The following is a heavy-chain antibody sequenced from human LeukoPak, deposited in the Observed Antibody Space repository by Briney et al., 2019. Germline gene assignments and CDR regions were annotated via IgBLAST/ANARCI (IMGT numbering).Heavy chain of an antibody. CDR2: INSDGSST. J-gene: IGHJ4*02. CDR3: ARDWSGTIFGVVNDY. V-gene: IGHV3-74*01. CDR1: GFTFSSYW. D-gene: IGHD3-3*01. Sequence: GGSLRLSCAASGFTFSSYWMHWVRQAPGKGLVWVSRINSDGSSTSYADSVKGRFTISRDNAKNTLYLQMNSLRAEDTAVYYCARDWSGTIFGVVNDYWGQGTLVTVSS.